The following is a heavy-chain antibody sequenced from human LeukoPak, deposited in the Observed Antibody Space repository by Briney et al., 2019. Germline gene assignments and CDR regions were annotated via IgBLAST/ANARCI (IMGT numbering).Heavy chain of an antibody. CDR2: IK. Sequence: EPGGSLRLSCAASGFTFSSYWMSWVRQAPGKGLEWVANIKKGRFTISRDNAKNSLYLQMNSLRAEDTAVYYCAREMAVMGWAQKGAFDIWGQGTMVTVSS. V-gene: IGHV3-7*01. J-gene: IGHJ3*02. CDR3: AREMAVMGWAQKGAFDI. CDR1: GFTFSSYW. D-gene: IGHD5-24*01.